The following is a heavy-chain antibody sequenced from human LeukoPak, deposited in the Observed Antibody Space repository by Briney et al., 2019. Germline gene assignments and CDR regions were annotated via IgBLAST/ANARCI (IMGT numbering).Heavy chain of an antibody. CDR3: ARDRTISHTVTIGDAFDI. D-gene: IGHD4-17*01. Sequence: SETLSLTCTVSGGSISSSSYYWGWIRQPPGKGLEWIGSIYYSGSTYYNPSLKSRVTISVDTSKNQLSLKLSSVTAADTAVYYCARDRTISHTVTIGDAFDIWGQGTMVTVSS. CDR1: GGSISSSSYY. V-gene: IGHV4-39*02. J-gene: IGHJ3*02. CDR2: IYYSGST.